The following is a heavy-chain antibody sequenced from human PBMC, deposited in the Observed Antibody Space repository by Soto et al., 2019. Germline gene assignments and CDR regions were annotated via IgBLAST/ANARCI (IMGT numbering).Heavy chain of an antibody. CDR1: GDSISSGNW. V-gene: IGHV4-4*02. J-gene: IGHJ4*02. D-gene: IGHD3-10*01. CDR2: IYHSGST. Sequence: SETLSLTCAVSGDSISSGNWWSWVRQPPGKGLEWIGEIYHSGSTNYNPYLKSRVTISVDKPKNQFSLKLSSVTAADTAVYYCAGYYYAPGNYQGNLDYWGQGNMVTVSS. CDR3: AGYYYAPGNYQGNLDY.